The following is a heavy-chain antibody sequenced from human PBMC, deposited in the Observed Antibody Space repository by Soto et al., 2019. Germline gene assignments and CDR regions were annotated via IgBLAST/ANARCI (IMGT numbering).Heavy chain of an antibody. J-gene: IGHJ4*02. CDR2: ISGSGGTT. D-gene: IGHD3-10*01. Sequence: GSLRLSCAASGFTFSSYAMSWVRQAPGKGLEWVSGISGSGGTTYYADSVKGRFTISRDNSKNTLYLQMNSLRAEDTAVYYCAKDRDYYGSGSYFDYWGQGTLVTVSS. V-gene: IGHV3-23*01. CDR1: GFTFSSYA. CDR3: AKDRDYYGSGSYFDY.